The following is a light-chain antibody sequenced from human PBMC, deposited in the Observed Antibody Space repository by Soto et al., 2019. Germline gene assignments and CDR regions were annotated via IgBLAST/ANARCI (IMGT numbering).Light chain of an antibody. V-gene: IGKV1-5*03. CDR1: QSISSW. Sequence: QMTQSPSTLSASVGDRVTITCRASQSISSWLAWYQQKPGTAPNLLIYKASTLQGGVPSRFSGSGSGTEFTLTISSLQPDDSAIYYCQQYSDNWTFGQGTKVDIK. CDR3: QQYSDNWT. CDR2: KAS. J-gene: IGKJ1*01.